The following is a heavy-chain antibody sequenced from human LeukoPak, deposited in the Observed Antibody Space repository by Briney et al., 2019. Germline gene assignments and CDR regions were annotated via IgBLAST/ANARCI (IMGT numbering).Heavy chain of an antibody. Sequence: GGSLRLSCAASGFTFNNAWMSWVRQAPGKGLEWVGRIKSKTDGGTTDYAAPVKGRFTISRDDSKNTPYLQMNSLKTEDTAVYYCTTGWELLLRDDAFDIWGQGTMVTVSS. D-gene: IGHD1-26*01. V-gene: IGHV3-15*01. CDR3: TTGWELLLRDDAFDI. J-gene: IGHJ3*02. CDR2: IKSKTDGGTT. CDR1: GFTFNNAW.